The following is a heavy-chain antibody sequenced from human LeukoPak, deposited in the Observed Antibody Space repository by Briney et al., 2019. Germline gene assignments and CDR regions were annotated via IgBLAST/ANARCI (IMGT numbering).Heavy chain of an antibody. CDR1: GFTFSSYA. J-gene: IGHJ4*02. V-gene: IGHV3-23*01. CDR2: ISGGGGST. Sequence: GGSLRLSCAASGFTFSSYAMSWVRQAPGKGLEWVSAISGGGGSTYYADSVKGRFTISRDNSKNTLYLQMNSLRAEDTAVYYCAKGRYGSSRYPFDYWGQGTLVTVSS. D-gene: IGHD6-13*01. CDR3: AKGRYGSSRYPFDY.